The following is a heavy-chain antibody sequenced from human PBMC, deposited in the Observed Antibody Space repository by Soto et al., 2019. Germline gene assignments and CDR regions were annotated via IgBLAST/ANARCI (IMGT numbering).Heavy chain of an antibody. J-gene: IGHJ4*02. CDR1: GGSSSGYY. D-gene: IGHD4-17*01. CDR2: INHSGST. V-gene: IGHV4-34*01. Sequence: SETLSLTCAVYGGSSSGYYWSWIRQPPGKGLEWIGEINHSGSTNYNPSLKSRVTISVDTSKNQFSLKLSSVTAADTAVYYCARVVPNYGDYRFDYWGQGTLVTVSS. CDR3: ARVVPNYGDYRFDY.